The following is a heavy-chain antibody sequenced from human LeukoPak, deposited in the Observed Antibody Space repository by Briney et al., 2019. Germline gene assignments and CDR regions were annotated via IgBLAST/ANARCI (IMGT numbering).Heavy chain of an antibody. Sequence: GGSLRLSCAASGFTFSSYWMSWVRQAPGKGLEWVANIKQDGSEKYYVDSVKGRFTISRDNSKNMIYMQMNSLRAEDTAVYYCAKDGWGPDYWGQGTLVTVSS. J-gene: IGHJ4*02. CDR1: GFTFSSYW. CDR3: AKDGWGPDY. V-gene: IGHV3-7*03. CDR2: IKQDGSEK. D-gene: IGHD6-19*01.